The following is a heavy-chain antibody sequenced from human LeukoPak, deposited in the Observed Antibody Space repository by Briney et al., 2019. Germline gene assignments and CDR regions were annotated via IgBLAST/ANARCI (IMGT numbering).Heavy chain of an antibody. V-gene: IGHV3-30-3*01. CDR3: ARDLHWGIAAAGTGAGD. CDR2: ISYDGSNK. Sequence: LPGGSLRLSCAASGFTFSSYAMHWVRQAPGKGLEWVAVISYDGSNKYYADSVKGRFTISRDNSKNTLYLQMNSLRAEDTAVYYCARDLHWGIAAAGTGAGDWGQGTLVTVSS. CDR1: GFTFSSYA. D-gene: IGHD6-13*01. J-gene: IGHJ4*02.